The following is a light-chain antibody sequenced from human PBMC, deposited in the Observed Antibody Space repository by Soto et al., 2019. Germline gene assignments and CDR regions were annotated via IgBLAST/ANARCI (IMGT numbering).Light chain of an antibody. J-gene: IGKJ5*01. Sequence: EDVFSHPPGTLSLSPRGRATLSCRASQSVSRMVAWYQRRPGQSPRLLISGASMRASGVPCRFIGSGSGTDFTLTITSLEPDDFAVYYCQQYSWSSSTFGLGTRLEI. CDR1: QSVSRM. V-gene: IGKV3-20*01. CDR3: QQYSWSSST. CDR2: GAS.